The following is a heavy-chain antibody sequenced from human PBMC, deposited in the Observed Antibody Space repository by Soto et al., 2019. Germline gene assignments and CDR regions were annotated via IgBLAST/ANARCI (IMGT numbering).Heavy chain of an antibody. CDR3: ARLGSLLQPIDY. D-gene: IGHD4-4*01. V-gene: IGHV5-51*01. CDR2: IFPRDSDT. J-gene: IGHJ4*02. CDR1: GYTFTNYW. Sequence: PGESLKISCQASGYTFTNYWIAWVRHMPGRGLEWMGLIFPRDSDTRYTSSFEGQVTISSGKSIGVAYLQWASLRASDTAIYFCARLGSLLQPIDYCGQGTTVTVSS.